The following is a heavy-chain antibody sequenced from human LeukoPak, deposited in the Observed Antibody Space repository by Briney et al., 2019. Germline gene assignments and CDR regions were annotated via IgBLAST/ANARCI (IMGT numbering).Heavy chain of an antibody. J-gene: IGHJ4*02. V-gene: IGHV3-74*01. D-gene: IGHD1-26*01. CDR2: INTDGSST. Sequence: GGSLRLSCAASGFTFSSYWMHWVRQAPGKGLVWVSRINTDGSSTSYADSVKGRFTISRDNAKNTLYLQMNSLRADDTAVYYCARTRRDSGSYYGDYWGQGTLVTVSS. CDR1: GFTFSSYW. CDR3: ARTRRDSGSYYGDY.